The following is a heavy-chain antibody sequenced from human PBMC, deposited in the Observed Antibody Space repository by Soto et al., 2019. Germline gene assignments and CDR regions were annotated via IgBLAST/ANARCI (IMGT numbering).Heavy chain of an antibody. Sequence: SETLSPTCTVSGDSISSSNYYWGWIRQPPGKGLEWIGSIYYSGSTYYNPSLKSRVTMSVDTSKNQFSLKLSSVTAADTAVYYCARGEPYYGDYDYWGQGTLVTVSS. J-gene: IGHJ4*02. D-gene: IGHD4-17*01. CDR3: ARGEPYYGDYDY. V-gene: IGHV4-39*01. CDR1: GDSISSSNYY. CDR2: IYYSGST.